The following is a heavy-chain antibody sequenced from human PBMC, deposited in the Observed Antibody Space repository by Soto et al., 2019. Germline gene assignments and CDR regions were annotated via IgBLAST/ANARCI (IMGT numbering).Heavy chain of an antibody. CDR2: INPSGGST. CDR1: GYTFTSYD. Sequence: ASVKVCCKASGYTFTSYDMHWVRQAPGQGLEWMGIINPSGGSTSYAQKFQGRVTMTRDTSTSTVYMELSSLRSEDTAVYYCARAITMVRGVISPVVGYWGQGTLVTVSS. V-gene: IGHV1-46*01. CDR3: ARAITMVRGVISPVVGY. D-gene: IGHD3-10*01. J-gene: IGHJ4*02.